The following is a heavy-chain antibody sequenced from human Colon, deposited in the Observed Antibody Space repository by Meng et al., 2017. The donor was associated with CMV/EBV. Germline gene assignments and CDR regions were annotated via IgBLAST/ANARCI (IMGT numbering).Heavy chain of an antibody. CDR1: GFSFTTTGAG. V-gene: IGHV2-5*02. Sequence: CKGLGPALVKPQQTLSLTLPLSGFSFTTTGAGVAWVRQPPAKAPELLALIHWDNDQRYSPSLKNRLNITKDTSKNQVVLSMTDLDPADTGTFYCARHSLTILTDWGQGALVTVSS. D-gene: IGHD2-8*02. J-gene: IGHJ4*02. CDR3: ARHSLTILTD. CDR2: IHWDNDQ.